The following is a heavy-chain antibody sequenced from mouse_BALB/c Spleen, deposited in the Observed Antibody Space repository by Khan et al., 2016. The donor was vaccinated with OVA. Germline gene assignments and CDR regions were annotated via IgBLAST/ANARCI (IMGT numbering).Heavy chain of an antibody. CDR1: GYTFINYW. CDR2: INPSTGYT. Sequence: VQLQQSGAELAKPGASVKMSCKASGYTFINYWILWVKQRPGQGLEWIGYINPSTGYTEYTQNFKDKATLTADKSSSTAYMQLSSLTSEDSAVYYGARRGLRWDFDYWGQGTTLTVSS. CDR3: ARRGLRWDFDY. V-gene: IGHV1-7*01. J-gene: IGHJ2*01. D-gene: IGHD1-1*01.